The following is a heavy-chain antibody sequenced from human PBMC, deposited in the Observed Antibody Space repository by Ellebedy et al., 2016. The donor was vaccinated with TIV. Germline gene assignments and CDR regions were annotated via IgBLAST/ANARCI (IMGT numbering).Heavy chain of an antibody. J-gene: IGHJ4*02. V-gene: IGHV4-34*01. CDR1: GGSFSGYS. CDR2: INNSGST. D-gene: IGHD3-3*01. Sequence: SETLFLTXAVYGGSFSGYSWTWIRQPPGKGLEWIGEINNSGSTNYNPSLKSRVTMSVYTSRNQFSLKLSSVTAADTAVYYCASRASGSIDYWGQGTLVTVSS. CDR3: ASRASGSIDY.